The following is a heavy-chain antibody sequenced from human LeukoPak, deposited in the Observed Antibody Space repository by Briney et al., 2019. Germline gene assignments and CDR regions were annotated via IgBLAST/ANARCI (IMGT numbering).Heavy chain of an antibody. CDR1: GPSITTYM. CDR2: ISDRSGHI. D-gene: IGHD2-21*02. CDR3: ARVPRRECGGDCYGWFDP. Sequence: SGGSLRLSCAASGPSITTYMMNWVRQAPGKGLEWVSSISDRSGHIYYADSVKGRFTISRDNAKNSLSLQMSSLRVEDTAVYYCARVPRRECGGDCYGWFDPWGQGTLVTVSS. V-gene: IGHV3-21*01. J-gene: IGHJ5*02.